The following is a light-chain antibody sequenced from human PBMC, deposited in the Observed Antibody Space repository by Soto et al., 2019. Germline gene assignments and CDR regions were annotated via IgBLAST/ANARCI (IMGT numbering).Light chain of an antibody. CDR2: QDS. CDR1: KLGDKY. V-gene: IGLV3-1*01. Sequence: SSELTQPPSVSVSPGQTASITCSGDKLGDKYACWYQQKPGQSPVLVIYQDSKRPSGIPERFSGSNSGNTATLTISGTQAMDEAVYYCQAWAGSTRVLFGGGTKLTVL. J-gene: IGLJ2*01. CDR3: QAWAGSTRVL.